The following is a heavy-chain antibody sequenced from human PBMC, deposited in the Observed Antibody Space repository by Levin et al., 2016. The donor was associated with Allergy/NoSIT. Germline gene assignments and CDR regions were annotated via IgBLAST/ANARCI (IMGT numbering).Heavy chain of an antibody. CDR2: IYYSGST. Sequence: RQAPGKGLEWIGYIYYSGSTNYNPSLKSRVTISVDTSKNQFSLKLSSVTAADTAVYYCARGEYQLLIYYYYYYMDVWGKGTTVTVSS. CDR3: ARGEYQLLIYYYYYYMDV. J-gene: IGHJ6*03. V-gene: IGHV4-59*01. D-gene: IGHD2-2*01.